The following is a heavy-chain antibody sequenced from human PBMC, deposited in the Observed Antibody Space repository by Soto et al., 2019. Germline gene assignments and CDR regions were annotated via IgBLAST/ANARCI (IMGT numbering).Heavy chain of an antibody. Sequence: EVQLLESGGGLVQPGGSLRLSFAASGFMFSSYVMAWVRQAPGKGLEWVSTIGGSGATTDYADSAKGRFNISRDISKNTVYLQMNSLRAEDTAIYYCAKGKSCSSSDCYGPNWFDSWGQGTLVTVSS. V-gene: IGHV3-23*01. J-gene: IGHJ5*01. CDR3: AKGKSCSSSDCYGPNWFDS. CDR2: IGGSGATT. D-gene: IGHD2-2*01. CDR1: GFMFSSYV.